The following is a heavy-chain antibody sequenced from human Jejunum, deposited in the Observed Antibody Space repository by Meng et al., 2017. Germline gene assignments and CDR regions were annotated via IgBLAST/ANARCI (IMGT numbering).Heavy chain of an antibody. Sequence: GGSLRLSCAASGFTFSNYRMEWVRQAPREGLVWVSGISASGYTAYYPDSMKGRFTISRDNSKNTLYLQMYSLSPDDTAVYYCARDPGPTPVDAFAVWGQGTMVT. CDR2: ISASGYTA. V-gene: IGHV3-23*01. CDR1: GFTFSNYR. J-gene: IGHJ3*01. D-gene: IGHD2-15*01. CDR3: ARDPGPTPVDAFAV.